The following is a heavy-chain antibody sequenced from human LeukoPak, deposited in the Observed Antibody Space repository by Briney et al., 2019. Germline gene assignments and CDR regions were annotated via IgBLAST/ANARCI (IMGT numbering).Heavy chain of an antibody. CDR1: GFTFSSES. J-gene: IGHJ4*02. Sequence: GGSLRLSCAASGFTFSSESMKWVRQAPGKGLEWVSYISSSSSTIYYADSVKGRFTISRDNAKNSLYLQMNSLRDEDTAVYYCARDYCSGVTCHPDYWGQGTLVTVSS. V-gene: IGHV3-48*02. D-gene: IGHD2-15*01. CDR3: ARDYCSGVTCHPDY. CDR2: ISSSSSTI.